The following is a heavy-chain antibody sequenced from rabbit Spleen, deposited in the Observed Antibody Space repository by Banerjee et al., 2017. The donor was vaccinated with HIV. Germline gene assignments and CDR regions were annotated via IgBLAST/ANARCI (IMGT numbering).Heavy chain of an antibody. CDR1: GVSFSFNSY. CDR2: IDTGSNGFT. CDR3: ARDSGTSFSSYGMDL. V-gene: IGHV1S40*01. D-gene: IGHD8-1*01. Sequence: QSLEESGGDLVKPGASLTLTCTASGVSFSFNSYLCWVRQAPGKGLEWIACIDTGSNGFTYFASWAKGRFTISKTSSTTVTLQMTSLTAGDTATYFCARDSGTSFSSYGMDLWGQGTLVTVS. J-gene: IGHJ6*01.